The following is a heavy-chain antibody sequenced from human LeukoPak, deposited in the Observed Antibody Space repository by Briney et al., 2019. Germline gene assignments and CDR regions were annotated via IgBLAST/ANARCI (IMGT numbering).Heavy chain of an antibody. V-gene: IGHV3-74*01. CDR1: GFTFTTHW. CDR2: LKPDGGDT. CDR3: AREGDAFDI. Sequence: GGSLRFYCGASGFTFTTHWMHWVRQAPGNELVWVSRLKPDGGDTNYADSVKGRFTISRDNGKNKVYLQMNSLRAEDTAVYYCAREGDAFDIWGQGTMVAVSS. J-gene: IGHJ3*02.